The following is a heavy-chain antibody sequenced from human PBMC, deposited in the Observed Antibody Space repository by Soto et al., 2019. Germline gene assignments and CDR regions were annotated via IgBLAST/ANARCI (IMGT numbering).Heavy chain of an antibody. CDR2: IYYNGFT. CDR3: ARHYCSSSCYIIDY. CDR1: GGSISSSSYY. J-gene: IGHJ4*02. Sequence: QLQLQESGPGLVKPSETLPLTCTVSGGSISSSSYYWDWIRQPPGKGLEWVGSIYYNGFTYYNPSLKSRVTISVDTSKNQFSLNLSSVTAADTAVYYCARHYCSSSCYIIDYWGQGTLVTVSS. V-gene: IGHV4-39*01. D-gene: IGHD2-2*02.